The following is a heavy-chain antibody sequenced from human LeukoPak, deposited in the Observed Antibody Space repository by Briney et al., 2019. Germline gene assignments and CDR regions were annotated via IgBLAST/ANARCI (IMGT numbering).Heavy chain of an antibody. CDR3: ARVKSYYYDTSDKDAFDV. D-gene: IGHD3-22*01. Sequence: ASVKVSCKASGYTFTSHFMHWVRQAPGQGLEWMGIINPRGGSTSYTQKFQGRVTMTRDTSTSTVYMELSSLRSEDTAVYYCARVKSYYYDTSDKDAFDVWGQGTMVTVSS. CDR1: GYTFTSHF. V-gene: IGHV1-46*01. CDR2: INPRGGST. J-gene: IGHJ3*01.